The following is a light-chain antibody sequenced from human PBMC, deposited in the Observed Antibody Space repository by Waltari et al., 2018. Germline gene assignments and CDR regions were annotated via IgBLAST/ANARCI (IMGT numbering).Light chain of an antibody. J-gene: IGLJ2*01. CDR3: CSYAGSSTYVV. CDR2: EVS. CDR1: SRDVGSYNL. V-gene: IGLV2-23*02. Sequence: QSALTQPASVSGSPGQSITISCPGTSRDVGSYNLVSWYQQHPGKAPKRMIYEVSKRPSGVSNRFSGSKSGNTASLTISGLQAEDEADYYCCSYAGSSTYVVFGGGTKLTVL.